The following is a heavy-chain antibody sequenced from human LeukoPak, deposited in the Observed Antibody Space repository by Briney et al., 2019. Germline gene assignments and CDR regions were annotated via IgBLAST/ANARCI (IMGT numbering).Heavy chain of an antibody. CDR1: GGFISSYY. D-gene: IGHD6-19*01. V-gene: IGHV4-59*08. Sequence: SETLSLTCTVSGGFISSYYWSWIRQPPGKGLEWIGYIYYSGSTNYNPSLKSRVTISVDTSKNQFSLKLSSVTAADTAVYYCARQKWLDYWGQGTLVTVSS. CDR3: ARQKWLDY. J-gene: IGHJ4*02. CDR2: IYYSGST.